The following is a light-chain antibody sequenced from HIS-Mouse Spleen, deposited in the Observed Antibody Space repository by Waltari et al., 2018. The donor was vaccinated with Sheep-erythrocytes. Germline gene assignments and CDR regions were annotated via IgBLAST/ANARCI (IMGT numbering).Light chain of an antibody. CDR1: SSDVGGYNY. CDR3: QAWDSSTAV. J-gene: IGLJ2*01. CDR2: DVS. Sequence: QSALTQPRSVSGSPGQSVTISCPGTSSDVGGYNYVSWYQQHPGKAPKLMIYDVSKRPSGVPDRFSGSNSGNTATLTISGTQAMDEADYYCQAWDSSTAVFGGGTKLTVL. V-gene: IGLV2-11*01.